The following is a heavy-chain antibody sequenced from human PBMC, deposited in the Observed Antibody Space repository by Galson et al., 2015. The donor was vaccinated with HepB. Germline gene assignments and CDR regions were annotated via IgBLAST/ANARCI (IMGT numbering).Heavy chain of an antibody. J-gene: IGHJ3*02. CDR2: IYSGGST. D-gene: IGHD4-17*01. CDR3: ARAYDYGAHDAFDI. Sequence: SLRLSCAASGFTVSSNYMGWVRQAPGKGLEWVSVIYSGGSTYYADSVKGRFTISRDNSKNTLYLQMNSLRAEDTAVYYCARAYDYGAHDAFDIWGQGTMVTVSS. CDR1: GFTVSSNY. V-gene: IGHV3-66*01.